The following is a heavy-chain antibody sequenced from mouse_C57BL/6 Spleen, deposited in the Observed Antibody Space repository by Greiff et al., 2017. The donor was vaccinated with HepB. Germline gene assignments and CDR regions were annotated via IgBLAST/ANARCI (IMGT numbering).Heavy chain of an antibody. J-gene: IGHJ2*01. V-gene: IGHV5-4*03. Sequence: EVKLMESGGGLVKPGGSLKLSCAASGFTFSSYAMSWVRQTPEKRLEWVATISDGGSYTYYPDNVKGRFTISRDNAKNNLYLQMSHLKSEDTAMYYCARYYWGFDYWGQGTTLTVSS. CDR2: ISDGGSYT. CDR1: GFTFSSYA. D-gene: IGHD1-1*01. CDR3: ARYYWGFDY.